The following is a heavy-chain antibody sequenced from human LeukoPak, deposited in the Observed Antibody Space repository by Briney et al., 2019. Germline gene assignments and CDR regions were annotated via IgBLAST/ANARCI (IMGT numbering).Heavy chain of an antibody. CDR2: ISTDGSNE. CDR3: AKVEYYHSSGYLDF. Sequence: GKSLRLSCAASGFTFSSYGIHWVRQAPGKGLEWVAVISTDGSNEYYADSVKGRFTISRDNSKNMLSLQINSLRAEDTAVYYCAKVEYYHSSGYLDFWGQGTLVTVSS. V-gene: IGHV3-30*18. D-gene: IGHD3-22*01. J-gene: IGHJ4*02. CDR1: GFTFSSYG.